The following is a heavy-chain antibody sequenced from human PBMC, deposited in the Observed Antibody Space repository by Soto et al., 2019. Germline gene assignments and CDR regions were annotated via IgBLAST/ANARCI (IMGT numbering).Heavy chain of an antibody. J-gene: IGHJ5*02. CDR2: IHYSGSV. CDR3: AGHRGYGGNWFDP. V-gene: IGHV4-59*08. D-gene: IGHD5-12*01. CDR1: GGSISSYY. Sequence: QAQLQESGPGLVKPSETLSLTCTVSGGSISSYYWSWIRQTPGKGLEWIGYIHYSGSVNYNPPLQSRITMSIDTSKNQFSLKVSPVTAADTAVYYCAGHRGYGGNWFDPWGQGTLVTVSS.